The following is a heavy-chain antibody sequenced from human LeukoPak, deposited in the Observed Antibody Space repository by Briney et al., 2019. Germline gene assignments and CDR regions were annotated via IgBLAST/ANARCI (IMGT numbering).Heavy chain of an antibody. D-gene: IGHD3-22*01. Sequence: SETLSLTCTVSGYSISSGYYWGWIRQPPGKGLEWIGSIYHSGSTYYNPSLKSRVTISVDTSKNQFSLKLSSVTAADTAVYYCARTRRLYYYDSSGLGYYYMDVWGKGTTVTVSS. CDR2: IYHSGST. V-gene: IGHV4-38-2*02. J-gene: IGHJ6*03. CDR3: ARTRRLYYYDSSGLGYYYMDV. CDR1: GYSISSGYY.